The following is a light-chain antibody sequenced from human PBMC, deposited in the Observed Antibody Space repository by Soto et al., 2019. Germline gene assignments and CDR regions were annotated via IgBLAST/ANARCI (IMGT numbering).Light chain of an antibody. J-gene: IGKJ5*01. CDR2: DAS. Sequence: DIVMTQSPDILSVSPGERATLSCRAGQSVSSNLAWYQQKPGQAPRLLIYDASTRATGVPARFSASGSGTEFTLTISSLQSEDLAVYYCQQYNNWPRGTFGQGTRLEIK. CDR3: QQYNNWPRGT. CDR1: QSVSSN. V-gene: IGKV3-15*01.